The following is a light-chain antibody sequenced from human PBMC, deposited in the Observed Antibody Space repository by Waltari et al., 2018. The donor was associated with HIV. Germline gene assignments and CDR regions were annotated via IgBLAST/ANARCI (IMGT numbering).Light chain of an antibody. V-gene: IGKV3-15*01. CDR1: QNIMIK. CDR3: QQYEAWPHT. Sequence: EIVVTQSPATLSVSPGERATLSCRANQNIMIKFSWYQHKPVQAPRLLIFGASTRASCVPARFSGSGSGTEFTLTITSPQSEDSAVYYCQQYEAWPHTFGGGTKVEIK. J-gene: IGKJ4*01. CDR2: GAS.